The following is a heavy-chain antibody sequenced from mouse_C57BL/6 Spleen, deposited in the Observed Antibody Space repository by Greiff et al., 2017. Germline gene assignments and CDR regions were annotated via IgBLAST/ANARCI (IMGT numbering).Heavy chain of an antibody. CDR2: ISSGSSTI. V-gene: IGHV5-17*01. Sequence: EVQLQQSGGGLVKPGGSLKLSCAASGFTFSDYGMHWVRQAPEKGLEWVAYISSGSSTIYYADTVKGRFTISRDNAKNTLFLQMTSLRSEDTAMYYCARDGLRHFFAYWGQGTLVTVSA. D-gene: IGHD2-4*01. J-gene: IGHJ3*01. CDR1: GFTFSDYG. CDR3: ARDGLRHFFAY.